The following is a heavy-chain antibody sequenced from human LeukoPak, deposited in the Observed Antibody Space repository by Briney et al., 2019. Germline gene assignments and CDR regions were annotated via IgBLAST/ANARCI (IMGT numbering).Heavy chain of an antibody. CDR3: ARDQMGHNWFDP. D-gene: IGHD5-24*01. J-gene: IGHJ5*02. V-gene: IGHV1-2*02. Sequence: ASVKVSCKASEYTFTGYYMHWVRQAPGQGLEWMGWINPNSGGTNYAQKFQGRVTMTRDTSISTAYMELSRLRSDDTAVYYCARDQMGHNWFDPWGQGTLVTVSS. CDR1: EYTFTGYY. CDR2: INPNSGGT.